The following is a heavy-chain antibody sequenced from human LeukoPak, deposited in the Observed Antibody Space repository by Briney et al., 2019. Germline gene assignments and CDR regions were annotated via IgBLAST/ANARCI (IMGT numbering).Heavy chain of an antibody. CDR3: ARFRVYGDYYFDY. D-gene: IGHD4-17*01. CDR1: VYTFTGYY. Sequence: ASVNVSCKSSVYTFTGYYIHWVRQAPGQGLEWMGWINPKSGGANYAQKFQGRVTMTRDTSISTAYMELSRLRSVDTAVYYCARFRVYGDYYFDYWGQGTLVTVSS. V-gene: IGHV1-2*02. J-gene: IGHJ4*02. CDR2: INPKSGGA.